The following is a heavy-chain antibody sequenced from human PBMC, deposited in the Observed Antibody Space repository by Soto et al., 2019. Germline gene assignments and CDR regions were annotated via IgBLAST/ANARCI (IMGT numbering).Heavy chain of an antibody. Sequence: PGGSLRLSCASSGFTLSMSAVNWVRQAPGKGLEWVSYISDSGDRTYYADSVKGRFTISRDRSKNTVSLQMDSLRAEDTAVYYCAKDRGIIVKAGDASDVSGQAAKVPLS. CDR1: GFTLSMSA. CDR2: ISDSGDRT. V-gene: IGHV3-23*01. CDR3: AKDRGIIVKAGDASDV. J-gene: IGHJ3*01. D-gene: IGHD3-16*02.